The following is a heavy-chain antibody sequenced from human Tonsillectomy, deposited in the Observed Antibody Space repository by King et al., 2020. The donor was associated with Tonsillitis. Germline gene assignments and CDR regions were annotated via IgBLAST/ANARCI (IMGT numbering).Heavy chain of an antibody. J-gene: IGHJ4*02. CDR2: IYPDDSDT. V-gene: IGHV5-51*01. CDR3: ARQYRGGSSWSWWAEPGLDY. CDR1: GYSFTTYW. Sequence: VQLVESGAEVKKPGESLKISCKGSGYSFTTYWIGWVRQMPGKGLEWMGIIYPDDSDTRYSPSFQGQVTISADKSISPAYLQWSSLKASDTAMYYCARQYRGGSSWSWWAEPGLDYWGQGTLVTVSS. D-gene: IGHD6-13*01.